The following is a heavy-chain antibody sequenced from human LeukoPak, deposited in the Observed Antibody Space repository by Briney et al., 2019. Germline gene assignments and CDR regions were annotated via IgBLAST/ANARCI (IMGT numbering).Heavy chain of an antibody. Sequence: SETLSLTCTVSGGSISSSSYYWGWIRQPPGKGLEWIGSIYYSGSTYYNPSLKSRVTISVDTSKNQFSLKLSSVTAADTAVYYCARWADGDYAWDFDYWGQGTLVTVSS. V-gene: IGHV4-39*07. CDR1: GGSISSSSYY. CDR2: IYYSGST. D-gene: IGHD4-17*01. J-gene: IGHJ4*02. CDR3: ARWADGDYAWDFDY.